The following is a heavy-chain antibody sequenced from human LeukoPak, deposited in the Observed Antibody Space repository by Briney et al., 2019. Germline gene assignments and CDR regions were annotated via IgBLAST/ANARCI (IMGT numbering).Heavy chain of an antibody. CDR3: ARASGRGLYYFDY. J-gene: IGHJ4*02. V-gene: IGHV3-64*01. D-gene: IGHD2-15*01. CDR2: ISSSGGNT. CDR1: GFTFNTYA. Sequence: GGSLRLSCAASGFTFNTYAMHWVRQAPGKGLEFVSSISSSGGNTYYANSVTGRFTISRDDSKNTLYLQMGSLRPEDMAVYYCARASGRGLYYFDYWGQGTLVTVSS.